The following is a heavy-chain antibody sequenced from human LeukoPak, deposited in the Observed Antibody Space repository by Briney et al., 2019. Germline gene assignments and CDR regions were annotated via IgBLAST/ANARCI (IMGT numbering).Heavy chain of an antibody. CDR3: ARHYGSGSYHPYFDY. Sequence: SETLSLACTVSGGSISSYYWSWIRQPAGKGLEWIGRIYTSGSTNYNPSLKSRVTMSVDTSKNQFSLKLSSVTAADTAVYYCARHYGSGSYHPYFDYWGQGTLVTVSS. J-gene: IGHJ4*02. CDR1: GGSISSYY. V-gene: IGHV4-4*07. CDR2: IYTSGST. D-gene: IGHD3-10*01.